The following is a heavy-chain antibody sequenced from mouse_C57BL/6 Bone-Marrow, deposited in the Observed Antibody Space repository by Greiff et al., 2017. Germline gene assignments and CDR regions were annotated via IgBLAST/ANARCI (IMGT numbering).Heavy chain of an antibody. CDR2: INYDGSST. CDR3: GRERFPYSMDY. V-gene: IGHV5-16*01. D-gene: IGHD2-10*01. CDR1: GYTFTDYY. Sequence: EVKLMESEGGLVQPGSSMKLSCTASGYTFTDYYMAWVRQVPEKGLEWVGNINYDGSSTYYLDSLKSRVIISRDNAKNSLYLQVSSLKSEDTAAYYCGRERFPYSMDYWGQGTSVTVSS. J-gene: IGHJ4*01.